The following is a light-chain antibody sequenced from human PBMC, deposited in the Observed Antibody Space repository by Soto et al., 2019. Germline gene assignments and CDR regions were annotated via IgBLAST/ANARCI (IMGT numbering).Light chain of an antibody. V-gene: IGKV3-11*01. CDR1: QSVSSS. CDR3: QQRGNWPKT. CDR2: DAS. Sequence: EIVLTQSPATLSFSPGERATLSCRASQSVSSSLVWYQQKPGQAPRLLIYDASNRATGIPARFSGSGSGTDFTLTISSLEPEDFAVYYCQQRGNWPKTFGQGTKVDIK. J-gene: IGKJ1*01.